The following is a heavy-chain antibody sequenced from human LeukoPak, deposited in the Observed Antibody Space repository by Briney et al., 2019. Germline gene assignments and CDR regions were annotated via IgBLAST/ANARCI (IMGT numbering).Heavy chain of an antibody. D-gene: IGHD3-22*01. CDR3: ARHDSSGYYYYYYGMDV. CDR1: RGSISSSSYY. V-gene: IGHV4-39*01. Sequence: PSETLSLTCTVSRGSISSSSYYGGWIRRPPGTGLEWVGSIYYSGSTYYNPSLKSRVTISVDTSKNQFSLKLSSVTAADTAVYYCARHDSSGYYYYYYGMDVWGQGTTVTVSS. CDR2: IYYSGST. J-gene: IGHJ6*02.